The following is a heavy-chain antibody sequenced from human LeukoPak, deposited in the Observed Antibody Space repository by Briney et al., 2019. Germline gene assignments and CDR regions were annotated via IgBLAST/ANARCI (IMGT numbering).Heavy chain of an antibody. D-gene: IGHD4-23*01. CDR2: ISVYNGKT. Sequence: GASVKVSCKASGYDFSSYGISWVRQAPGQGLQWMGWISVYNGKTNYGPLQGRVTMTTDTSTGTAYMELRNLRSEDTAIYYCARYMTTVVTSLDSWGPGTLVTVSS. CDR1: GYDFSSYG. J-gene: IGHJ4*02. V-gene: IGHV1-18*01. CDR3: ARYMTTVVTSLDS.